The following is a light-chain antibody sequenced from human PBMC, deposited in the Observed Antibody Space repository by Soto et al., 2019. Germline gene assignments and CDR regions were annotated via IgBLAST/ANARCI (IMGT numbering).Light chain of an antibody. CDR3: QQHSHWPPWT. V-gene: IGKV3-11*01. Sequence: EVVSTQSPATLSLSPGERATLSCRASQNVRTFLDWYQQKPGQAPRLLIYGASNRATGIPARFSGSGSGTDFTLTISGLEPEDFAVYYCQQHSHWPPWTFGQGTRVEIQ. CDR1: QNVRTF. J-gene: IGKJ1*01. CDR2: GAS.